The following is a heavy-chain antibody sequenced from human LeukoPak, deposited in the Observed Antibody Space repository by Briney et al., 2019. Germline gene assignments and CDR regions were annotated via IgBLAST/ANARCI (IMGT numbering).Heavy chain of an antibody. CDR2: IYQSGST. CDR3: AREGLSRSFDY. CDR1: GVSISNSHW. Sequence: SETLSLTCAVFGVSISNSHWWSWVRQPPGKGLEWIGEIYQSGSTNYNPALKSRVTISVDKSKNQFSLKLSSVTAADTAVYYCAREGLSRSFDYWGQGTLVTVSS. V-gene: IGHV4-4*02. D-gene: IGHD3-16*01. J-gene: IGHJ4*02.